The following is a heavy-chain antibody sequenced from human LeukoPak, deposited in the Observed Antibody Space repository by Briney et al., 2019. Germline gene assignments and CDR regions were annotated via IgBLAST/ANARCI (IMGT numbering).Heavy chain of an antibody. J-gene: IGHJ4*02. Sequence: PSETLSLTCTVYGGSISSSSDYWGWIRQAPGKGLEWIGSIYYHENTYYNSSLKSRVTISVDTSKNQFSLKLNSVTAADTAVYFCARRAYSAAYWKHFDYWGQGTLVTVSS. V-gene: IGHV4-39*01. CDR3: ARRAYSAAYWKHFDY. D-gene: IGHD1-1*01. CDR1: GGSISSSSDY. CDR2: IYYHENT.